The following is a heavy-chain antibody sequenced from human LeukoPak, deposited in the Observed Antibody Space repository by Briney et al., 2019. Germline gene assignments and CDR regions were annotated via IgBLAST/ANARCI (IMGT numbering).Heavy chain of an antibody. CDR3: ARWYYYGSGSYIDY. V-gene: IGHV3-21*01. CDR1: GFTFSSYS. J-gene: IGHJ4*02. D-gene: IGHD3-10*01. Sequence: GGSLRLSCAASGFTFSSYSINLVRQAPGKRLEWVSCISSSSSYIYYADSVKGRFTISRDNAKNSLCLQMNSLRAEDTAVYYCARWYYYGSGSYIDYWGQGTLVTVAS. CDR2: ISSSSSYI.